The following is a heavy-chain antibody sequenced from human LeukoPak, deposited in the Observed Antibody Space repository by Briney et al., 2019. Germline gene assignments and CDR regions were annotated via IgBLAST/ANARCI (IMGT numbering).Heavy chain of an antibody. CDR1: GFTFSSYS. CDR2: IRSSSSYI. CDR3: AREQRLGAFDI. V-gene: IGHV3-21*01. J-gene: IGHJ3*02. D-gene: IGHD3-16*01. Sequence: GGTLRLSCAASGFTFSSYSMNWVRQAPGKGVEGVSSIRSSSSYIYYADSVKDRFTISRDNAKTSLYLQMKSLRAEDTAVYYCAREQRLGAFDIWGQGTMVTVSS.